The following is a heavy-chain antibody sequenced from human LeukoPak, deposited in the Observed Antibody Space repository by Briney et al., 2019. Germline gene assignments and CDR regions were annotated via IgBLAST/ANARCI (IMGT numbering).Heavy chain of an antibody. CDR1: GFTFSSYS. CDR2: IYSGGST. J-gene: IGHJ6*02. D-gene: IGHD2-15*01. V-gene: IGHV3-66*01. Sequence: GGSLRLSCAASGFTFSSYSMNWVRQAPGKGLEWVSVIYSGGSTYYADSVKGRFTISRDNSKNTLYLQMYSLRAEDTAVYYCARDSGYCSGGSCYYYYGMDVWGQGTTVTVSS. CDR3: ARDSGYCSGGSCYYYYGMDV.